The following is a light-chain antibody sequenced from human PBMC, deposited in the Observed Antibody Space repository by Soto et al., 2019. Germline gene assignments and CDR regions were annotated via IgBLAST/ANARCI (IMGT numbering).Light chain of an antibody. J-gene: IGLJ2*01. Sequence: QSVLTQPPSVSAAPRQRVTISCSGSTPNIGNNAVNWYQLLPGKAPKLLIYYDDLLPSGVSDRFSGSKSGTSASLAISGLQSEDEAGYFCSAWDDSLNGPVFGGGTKLTVL. CDR3: SAWDDSLNGPV. CDR1: TPNIGNNA. V-gene: IGLV1-36*01. CDR2: YDD.